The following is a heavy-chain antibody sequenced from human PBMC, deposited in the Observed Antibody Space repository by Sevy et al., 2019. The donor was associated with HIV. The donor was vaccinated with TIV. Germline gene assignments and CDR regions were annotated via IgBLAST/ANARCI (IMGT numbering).Heavy chain of an antibody. J-gene: IGHJ6*02. CDR3: VRAPGCSSTSCYDIPWDYYGMDV. CDR1: GGSFSGYY. V-gene: IGHV4-34*01. D-gene: IGHD2-2*01. CDR2: INHSGST. Sequence: SETLSLACAVYGGSFSGYYWSWIRQPPGKGLEWIGEINHSGSTNYNPSLKSRVTISVDTSKNQFSLKLSSVTAADTAVYYCVRAPGCSSTSCYDIPWDYYGMDVWGQGTTVTVSS.